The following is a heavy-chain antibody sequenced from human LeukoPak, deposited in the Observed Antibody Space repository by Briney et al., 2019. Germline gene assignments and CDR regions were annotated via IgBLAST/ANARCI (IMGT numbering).Heavy chain of an antibody. CDR3: ARMGGYSGYATH. CDR2: IYSSGSA. D-gene: IGHD5-12*01. J-gene: IGHJ4*02. Sequence: SETLSLTCTASGGSISPYYWSWIRQPPGKGLEWIAYIYSSGSANYNPSLKSRVTISVDTSKNQFSLKLSSVTAADTAVYYCARMGGYSGYATHWGQGTLVTVSS. V-gene: IGHV4-59*08. CDR1: GGSISPYY.